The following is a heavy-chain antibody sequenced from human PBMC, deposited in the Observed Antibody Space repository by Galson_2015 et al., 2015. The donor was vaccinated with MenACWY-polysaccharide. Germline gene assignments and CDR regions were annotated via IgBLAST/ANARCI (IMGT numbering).Heavy chain of an antibody. CDR2: IKSKTDGGAA. V-gene: IGHV3-15*01. CDR1: GFTFREVW. CDR3: VTALYSYTRDLWYGLGH. J-gene: IGHJ4*02. Sequence: SLRLSCAASGFTFREVWMSWVRQAPGKGLEWVGRIKSKTDGGAADYGAPVRGRFTVSRDDSINTLFLQMNSLKAEDTAVYYCVTALYSYTRDLWYGLGHWGQGTLVTVSS. D-gene: IGHD6-13*01.